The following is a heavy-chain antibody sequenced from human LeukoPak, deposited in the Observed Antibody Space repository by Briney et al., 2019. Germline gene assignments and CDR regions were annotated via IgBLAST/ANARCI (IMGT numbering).Heavy chain of an antibody. Sequence: ASVKVSCNASGGTFSSYASSCVVQAPGQGREGMGGIIPIFGTANYAQKFQGRVTITADESTSTAYMELSSLRSEDTAVYYCARCPFGQHYSTARSWFDPWGQGTLVTVSS. CDR3: ARCPFGQHYSTARSWFDP. D-gene: IGHD2/OR15-2a*01. J-gene: IGHJ5*02. V-gene: IGHV1-69*13. CDR1: GGTFSSYA. CDR2: IIPIFGTA.